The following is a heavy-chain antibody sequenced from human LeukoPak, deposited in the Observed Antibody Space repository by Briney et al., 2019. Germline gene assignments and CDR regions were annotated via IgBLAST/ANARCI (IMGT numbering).Heavy chain of an antibody. D-gene: IGHD3-3*01. CDR1: GYDFANFW. CDR2: IYPGDSDT. Sequence: GEPLKISCQASGYDFANFWIGWVRQMPGKGLDWMGIIYPGDSDTRYSPSSQGQVTISADKSISTAYLQWSSLKASDTAMYYCAVWGFWSPNNWFDPWGQGTLVTVSS. CDR3: AVWGFWSPNNWFDP. J-gene: IGHJ5*02. V-gene: IGHV5-51*01.